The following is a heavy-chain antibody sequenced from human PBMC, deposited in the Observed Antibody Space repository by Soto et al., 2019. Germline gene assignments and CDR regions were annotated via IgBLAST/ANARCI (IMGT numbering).Heavy chain of an antibody. CDR1: GFTFSSYA. V-gene: IGHV3-23*01. CDR2: ISGSGGST. J-gene: IGHJ5*02. Sequence: PGGSLRLSRAASGFTFSSYAMSWVRQAPGKGLDWVSAISGSGGSTYYADSVKGRFTISRDNSKNTLYLQMNSLRAEDTAVYYCAKEPGWSLPYNWFDPWGQGTLVTVSS. CDR3: AKEPGWSLPYNWFDP. D-gene: IGHD2-15*01.